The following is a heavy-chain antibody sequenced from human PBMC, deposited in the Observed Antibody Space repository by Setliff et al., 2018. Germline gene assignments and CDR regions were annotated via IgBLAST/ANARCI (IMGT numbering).Heavy chain of an antibody. V-gene: IGHV1-18*01. D-gene: IGHD6-19*01. CDR1: GYTLTELS. J-gene: IGHJ4*02. CDR3: ARFSSSGWSEGDY. CDR2: ISAYNGNT. Sequence: ASVKVSCKVSGYTLTELSRHWVRQAPGKGLEWMGWISAYNGNTNYAQKLQGRVTMTTDTSTSTAYMELRSLRSDDAAVYYCARFSSSGWSEGDYWGQGTLVTVSS.